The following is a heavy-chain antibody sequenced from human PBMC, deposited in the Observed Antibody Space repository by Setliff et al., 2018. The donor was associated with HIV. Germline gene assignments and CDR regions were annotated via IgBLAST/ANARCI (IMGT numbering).Heavy chain of an antibody. CDR3: ARDLRRYSYGQDGFDI. CDR2: INPNSGGT. D-gene: IGHD5-18*01. CDR1: GYTVTDYY. Sequence: ASVKVSCKASGYTVTDYYMHWVRQAPGQGLEWMGWINPNSGGTKYAQKFQGRVTMTRDTSISTAYMELRTLRPDDTAVYYCARDLRRYSYGQDGFDIWGQGTMVTVSS. V-gene: IGHV1-2*02. J-gene: IGHJ3*02.